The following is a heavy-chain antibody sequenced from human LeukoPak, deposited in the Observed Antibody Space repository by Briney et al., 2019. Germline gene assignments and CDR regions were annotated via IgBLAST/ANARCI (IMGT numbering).Heavy chain of an antibody. CDR2: ISSNSNTI. Sequence: GGSLRLSCADSGFTFSRYSMNWARQAPGKGLEWVSYISSNSNTIYYADSVKGRSTIFRDNAKNTLYLQMNSLRAEDTAVYYCVRDLGGRSGHWGQGTLVTVSS. D-gene: IGHD1-26*01. CDR3: VRDLGGRSGH. CDR1: GFTFSRYS. V-gene: IGHV3-48*04. J-gene: IGHJ4*02.